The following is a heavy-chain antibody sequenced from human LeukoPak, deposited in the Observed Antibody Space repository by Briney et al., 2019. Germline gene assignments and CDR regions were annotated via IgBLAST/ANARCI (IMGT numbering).Heavy chain of an antibody. CDR3: VRIPNTAPPPNWFDP. D-gene: IGHD2-15*01. CDR2: IYPGNSDV. V-gene: IGHV5-51*01. Sequence: GESLKISCKGSGYIFTNYWINWVRQMPGKGLEWRGVIYPGNSDVRYNPSFQGQVTISADKSISAAYLQWSSLKTSDTAMYYCVRIPNTAPPPNWFDPWGQGTLVTVSS. CDR1: GYIFTNYW. J-gene: IGHJ5*02.